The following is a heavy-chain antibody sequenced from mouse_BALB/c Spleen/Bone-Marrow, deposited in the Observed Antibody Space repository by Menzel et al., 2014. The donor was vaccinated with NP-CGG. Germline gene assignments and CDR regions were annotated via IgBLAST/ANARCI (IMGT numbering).Heavy chain of an antibody. CDR1: GYTFTDYV. CDR2: IYPGTGST. J-gene: IGHJ3*01. D-gene: IGHD2-14*01. Sequence: QVQLQQSGPELVKPGASVKMSCKASGYTFTDYVIGWVKQRTGQVLEWIGEIYPGTGSTYYDENFRGKATLTADKSSNTVYMQLTSLTSEDSAVYFCARYDVLAWFAYWGQGTLVTVSA. CDR3: ARYDVLAWFAY. V-gene: IGHV1-81*01.